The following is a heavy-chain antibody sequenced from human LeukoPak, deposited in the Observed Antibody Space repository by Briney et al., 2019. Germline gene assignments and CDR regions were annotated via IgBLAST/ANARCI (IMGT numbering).Heavy chain of an antibody. D-gene: IGHD7-27*01. CDR2: INHSGST. Sequence: SETVSHTCAVYGGSFSGYYWSWIRQAPGKGLEWIGEINHSGSTNYNPSLKSRVTISVDTSKNQFSLKLSSVTAADTAVYYCAGAAAGDSDYWGQGTLVTVSS. V-gene: IGHV4-34*01. CDR3: AGAAAGDSDY. CDR1: GGSFSGYY. J-gene: IGHJ4*02.